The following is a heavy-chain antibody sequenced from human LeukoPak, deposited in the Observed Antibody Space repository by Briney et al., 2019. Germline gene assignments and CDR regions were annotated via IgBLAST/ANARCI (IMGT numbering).Heavy chain of an antibody. CDR1: GFLVSSHF. D-gene: IGHD3-3*01. V-gene: IGHV3-53*01. Sequence: GGSLRLSCAASGFLVSSHFMNWVRQAPGKGLEWVSIIYSHGSTYYADSVKGRFTISKDDSKNTLYLQMNSLRAEDTAVYYCARLGPTRYYDISSGYGYLDYWGQGALVTVSS. CDR2: IYSHGST. J-gene: IGHJ4*02. CDR3: ARLGPTRYYDISSGYGYLDY.